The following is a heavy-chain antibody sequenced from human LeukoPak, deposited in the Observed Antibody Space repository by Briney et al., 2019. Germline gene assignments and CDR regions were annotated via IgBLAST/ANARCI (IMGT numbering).Heavy chain of an antibody. V-gene: IGHV4-39*01. CDR2: MYYSGST. J-gene: IGHJ4*02. CDR3: ASYYSGHDRFDN. CDR1: GGSISSSTYY. Sequence: SETLSLTCTVSGGSISSSTYYWGWIRQPPGRGLEWIASMYYSGSTYYNPSLKSRVTMSVDTSKNKFALRLNSVTAADTAVYYCASYYSGHDRFDNWGQGTLVTVSS. D-gene: IGHD5-12*01.